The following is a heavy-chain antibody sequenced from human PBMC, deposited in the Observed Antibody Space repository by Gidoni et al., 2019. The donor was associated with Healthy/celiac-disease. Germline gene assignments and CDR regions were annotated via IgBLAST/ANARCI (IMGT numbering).Heavy chain of an antibody. CDR3: AKPEEYYYDSSGYLLDAFDI. CDR2: ISGSGGST. Sequence: EVQLLESGGGLVQPGGSLRLSCAASGFNFGSYAMSWVRQAPGKGLEWVSAISGSGGSTYYADSVKGRFTISRDNSKNTLYLQMNSLRAEDTAVYYCAKPEEYYYDSSGYLLDAFDIWGQGTMVTVSS. V-gene: IGHV3-23*01. D-gene: IGHD3-22*01. CDR1: GFNFGSYA. J-gene: IGHJ3*02.